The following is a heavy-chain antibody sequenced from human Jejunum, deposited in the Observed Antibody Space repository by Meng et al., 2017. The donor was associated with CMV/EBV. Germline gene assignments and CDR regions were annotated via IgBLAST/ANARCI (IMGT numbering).Heavy chain of an antibody. J-gene: IGHJ4*02. D-gene: IGHD2-8*02. CDR1: GFSFANYE. CDR3: ARDEAPGGVKCGL. V-gene: IGHV3-48*03. Sequence: SGFSFANYEMNWVRQAPGKGLEWVSYISSVRNIAYYADSVRGRFTISRDNAKNSLYLEMSSLRVEDTAIYFCARDEAPGGVKCGLWGQGTLVTVSS. CDR2: ISSVRNIA.